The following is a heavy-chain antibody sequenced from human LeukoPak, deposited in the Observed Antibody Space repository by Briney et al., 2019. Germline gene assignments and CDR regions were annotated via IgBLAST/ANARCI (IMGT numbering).Heavy chain of an antibody. Sequence: PGGSLRLSCAASGFTFSTYGMNWVRQAPGKGLEWVSAIIGSGSSTYYADSVKGRFTISRDNSKNTLYLQMNSLRAEDTAVYYRAKGFDYAVWYYFDYWGQGTLVTVSS. CDR1: GFTFSTYG. V-gene: IGHV3-23*01. D-gene: IGHD4-17*01. CDR2: IIGSGSST. CDR3: AKGFDYAVWYYFDY. J-gene: IGHJ4*02.